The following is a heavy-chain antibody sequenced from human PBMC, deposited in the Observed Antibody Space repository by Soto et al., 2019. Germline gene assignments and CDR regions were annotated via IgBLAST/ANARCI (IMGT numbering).Heavy chain of an antibody. V-gene: IGHV1-69*06. Sequence: QVQLVQSGAEVRKPGSSVKVSCKVSGDVFISYAIGWVRQAPGQGLEWMGETMFMFNAPKYAQKFQGRVTITADKSTSTVYMEMSNLRSEDTAVYYCARQRCLYGDYLEPWGQGTLVTVSS. D-gene: IGHD4-17*01. CDR2: TMFMFNAP. CDR3: ARQRCLYGDYLEP. CDR1: GDVFISYA. J-gene: IGHJ4*02.